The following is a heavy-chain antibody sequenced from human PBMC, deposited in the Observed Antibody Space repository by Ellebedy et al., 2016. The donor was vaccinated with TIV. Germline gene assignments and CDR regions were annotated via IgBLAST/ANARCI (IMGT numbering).Heavy chain of an antibody. CDR1: EFTVDNNY. Sequence: PGGSLRLSCAASEFTVDNNYMAWVRQAPGKGLEWVSLIYSGGNTYYADSVKGRFTISRDNSKNTLYLQMNSLRAEDTAVYYCAKGCGGSCYWEAYWGQGTLVTVSS. CDR3: AKGCGGSCYWEAY. CDR2: IYSGGNT. D-gene: IGHD2-15*01. J-gene: IGHJ4*02. V-gene: IGHV3-53*01.